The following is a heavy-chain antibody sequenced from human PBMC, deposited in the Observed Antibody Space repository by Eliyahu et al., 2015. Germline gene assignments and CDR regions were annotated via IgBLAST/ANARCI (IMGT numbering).Heavy chain of an antibody. Sequence: EVQLVESGGGLVQPGGSLRLSCAASGFTFSSSWMHWVRQAPGKGLGWVSPIEGDGSSTDYADSVKGRFTISRDNAKNTLYLQLNSLGAEDTAVYYCSRGEGSAGAKDWGQGTLVTVSS. V-gene: IGHV3-74*01. CDR3: SRGEGSAGAKD. CDR2: IEGDGSST. CDR1: GFTFSSSW. J-gene: IGHJ4*02. D-gene: IGHD1/OR15-1a*01.